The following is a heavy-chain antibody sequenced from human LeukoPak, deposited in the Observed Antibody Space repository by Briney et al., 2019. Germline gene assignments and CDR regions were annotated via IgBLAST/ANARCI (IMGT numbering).Heavy chain of an antibody. V-gene: IGHV4-34*01. D-gene: IGHD3-3*01. CDR3: AREGRLEWLLYTWFDP. CDR1: GGSFSGYY. CDR2: INHSGST. J-gene: IGHJ5*02. Sequence: SETLSLTCAVYGGSFSGYYWSWIRQPPGKGLEWIGEINHSGSTNYNPSLKSRVTISVDTSKNQFSLKLSSVTAADTAVYYCAREGRLEWLLYTWFDPWGQGTLVTVSS.